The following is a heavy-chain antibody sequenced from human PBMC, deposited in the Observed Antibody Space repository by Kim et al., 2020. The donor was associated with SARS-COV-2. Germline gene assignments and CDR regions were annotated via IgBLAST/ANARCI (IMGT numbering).Heavy chain of an antibody. Sequence: SETLSLTCAVYGGSFSGYYWSWIRQPPGKGLEWIGEINHSGSTNYNPSLKSRVTISVDTSKNQFSLKLSSVTAADTAVYYCAGGFWSGYRNLNFDYWGQGTLVTVSS. CDR3: AGGFWSGYRNLNFDY. V-gene: IGHV4-34*01. D-gene: IGHD3-3*01. J-gene: IGHJ4*02. CDR2: INHSGST. CDR1: GGSFSGYY.